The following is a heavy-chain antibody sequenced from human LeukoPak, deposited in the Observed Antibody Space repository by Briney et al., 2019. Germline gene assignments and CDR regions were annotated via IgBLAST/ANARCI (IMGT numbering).Heavy chain of an antibody. V-gene: IGHV3-9*03. D-gene: IGHD3-16*01. CDR2: ISWNSGSI. CDR3: AKAISLTATAPLDY. Sequence: PGRSLRLSCAASGFTFDDYAMHWVRQAPGKGLEWVSGISWNSGSIGYADSVKGRFTISRDNAKNPLYLQMNSLRAEDMALYYCAKAISLTATAPLDYWGQGTLVTVSS. J-gene: IGHJ4*02. CDR1: GFTFDDYA.